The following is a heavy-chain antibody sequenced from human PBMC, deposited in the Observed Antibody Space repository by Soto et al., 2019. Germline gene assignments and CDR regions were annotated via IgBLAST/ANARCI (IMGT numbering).Heavy chain of an antibody. D-gene: IGHD6-19*01. V-gene: IGHV1-2*04. J-gene: IGHJ4*02. CDR1: GYTFTGYY. CDR3: ATSRVSIAVAGEPEYYFDY. CDR2: VNPNSGGT. Sequence: QVQLVQSGAEVKKPGASVKVSCKASGYTFTGYYMHWVRQAPGQGLEWMGWVNPNSGGTNYAQKFQGWVTMTRDTSISTAYMELSRLRSDATAVYYCATSRVSIAVAGEPEYYFDYCGQGTLVTVSS.